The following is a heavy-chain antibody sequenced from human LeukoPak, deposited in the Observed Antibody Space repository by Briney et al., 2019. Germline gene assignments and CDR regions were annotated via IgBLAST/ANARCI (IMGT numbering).Heavy chain of an antibody. J-gene: IGHJ3*02. Sequence: ASVKVSCKASGYTFTSYYMHWVRQAPGQGLDCMGIINPSGGSTSYAQKFQGIFTMTRDTSTSTVYMELSSLRSEDTAVYYCARDPGRFGYSYGHRAFDIWGQGTMVTVSS. V-gene: IGHV1-46*01. D-gene: IGHD5-18*01. CDR1: GYTFTSYY. CDR2: INPSGGST. CDR3: ARDPGRFGYSYGHRAFDI.